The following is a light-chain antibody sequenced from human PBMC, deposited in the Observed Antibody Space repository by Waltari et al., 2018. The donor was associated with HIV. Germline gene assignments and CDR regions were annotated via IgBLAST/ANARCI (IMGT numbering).Light chain of an antibody. CDR2: EVN. CDR3: SSFAGTNSHVV. CDR1: SSEVGAYNF. J-gene: IGLJ2*01. Sequence: QSALTQPPSASGSPEQSVTISCTGTSSEVGAYNFVSWYQQRPGQAPKLIIFEVNKRPSGVPDRFSGSKSVNTASLTVSGLQAEDEADYYCSSFAGTNSHVVFGGGTKLTVL. V-gene: IGLV2-8*01.